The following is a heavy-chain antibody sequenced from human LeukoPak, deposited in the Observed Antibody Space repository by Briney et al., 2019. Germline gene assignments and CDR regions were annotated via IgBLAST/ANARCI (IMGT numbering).Heavy chain of an antibody. Sequence: GGSLRLSCAASGFTFSSYGMHWVRQAPGKRLEWVAVIWYDGSNKYYADSVKGRFTISRDNSKNTLYLQMNSLRAEDTAVYYCASTSGWYEPIDYWGQGTLVTVSS. D-gene: IGHD6-19*01. CDR3: ASTSGWYEPIDY. J-gene: IGHJ4*02. V-gene: IGHV3-33*01. CDR1: GFTFSSYG. CDR2: IWYDGSNK.